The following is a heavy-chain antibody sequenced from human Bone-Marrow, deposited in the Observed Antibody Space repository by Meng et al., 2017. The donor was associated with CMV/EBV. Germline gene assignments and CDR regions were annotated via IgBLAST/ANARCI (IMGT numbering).Heavy chain of an antibody. Sequence: GESLKISCAASGFTFDDFGMSWVRQAPGKGLEWVSGITWNGGSIDYADSVKGRFTISRDNAKNSLYLQMNSLRAEDTALYYCARRRYSSSQTYYFDYWGQGKLVTVSS. CDR1: GFTFDDFG. V-gene: IGHV3-20*04. J-gene: IGHJ4*02. CDR3: ARRRYSSSQTYYFDY. CDR2: ITWNGGSI. D-gene: IGHD6-13*01.